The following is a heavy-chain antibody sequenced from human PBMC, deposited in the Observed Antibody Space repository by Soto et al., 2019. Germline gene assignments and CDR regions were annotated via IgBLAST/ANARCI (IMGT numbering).Heavy chain of an antibody. J-gene: IGHJ6*02. Sequence: ESGPTLVNPTETLTLTCTVSGFSLSNARMGVSWIRQPPGKALEWLAHIFSNDEKSYSTSLKSRLTISKDTSKSQVVLTMTNMDPVDTATYYCARIAVTIFGVVTEYGMDVWGQGTTVTVSS. CDR1: GFSLSNARMG. D-gene: IGHD3-3*01. CDR2: IFSNDEK. V-gene: IGHV2-26*01. CDR3: ARIAVTIFGVVTEYGMDV.